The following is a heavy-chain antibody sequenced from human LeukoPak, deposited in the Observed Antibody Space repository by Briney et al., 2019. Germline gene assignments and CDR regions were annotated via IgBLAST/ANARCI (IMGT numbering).Heavy chain of an antibody. J-gene: IGHJ4*02. D-gene: IGHD3-9*01. Sequence: GGSLRLSCAASGFTFSNYAMSWVRQAPGKGLEWVSAITGGGSGIYYADSMKSRFTISRDNSKNTLYLQINSLRAEDTAVYYCAKWGDYNVLTGYYVSDYWGQGTLVTVSS. CDR1: GFTFSNYA. V-gene: IGHV3-23*01. CDR2: ITGGGSGI. CDR3: AKWGDYNVLTGYYVSDY.